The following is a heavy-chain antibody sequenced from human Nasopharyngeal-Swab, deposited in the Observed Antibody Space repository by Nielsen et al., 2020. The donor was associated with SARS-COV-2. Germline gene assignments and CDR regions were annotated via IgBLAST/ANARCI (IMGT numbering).Heavy chain of an antibody. CDR3: AWSSPPSDY. Sequence: GESLKISCAASGFTFSSYWMSWVRQAPGKGLEWVANKKQDGSEKYYVDSVKGRFTISRDNAKNSLYLQMNSLRAEDTAVYYCAWSSPPSDYWGQGTLVTVSS. V-gene: IGHV3-7*03. CDR2: KKQDGSEK. D-gene: IGHD2-2*01. J-gene: IGHJ4*02. CDR1: GFTFSSYW.